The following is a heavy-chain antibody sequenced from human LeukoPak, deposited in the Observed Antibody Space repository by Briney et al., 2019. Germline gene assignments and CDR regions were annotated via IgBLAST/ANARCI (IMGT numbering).Heavy chain of an antibody. J-gene: IGHJ4*02. Sequence: GGSLRLSCAVSGINLSNYGMSWVRQAPGTGLEWVAGISGRGGNTYYADYVQGRFTISRDKSKNTLDLQRNSLRAEGTAVYFCAKRGVVIRVILVGFHKEVYDFDSWGQGALVTVSS. CDR2: ISGRGGNT. V-gene: IGHV3-23*01. CDR1: GINLSNYG. D-gene: IGHD3-22*01. CDR3: AKRGVVIRVILVGFHKEVYDFDS.